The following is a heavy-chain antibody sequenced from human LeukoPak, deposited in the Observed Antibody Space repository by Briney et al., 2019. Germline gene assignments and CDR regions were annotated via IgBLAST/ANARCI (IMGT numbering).Heavy chain of an antibody. CDR3: AYCGGDCYLSYPRFFDI. J-gene: IGHJ3*02. D-gene: IGHD2-21*02. V-gene: IGHV4-39*07. CDR2: INHSGST. CDR1: GGSISSSSYY. Sequence: SETLSLTCTVSGGSISSSSYYWDWIRQPPGKGLEWIGEINHSGSTNYNPSLKSRVTISVDTSKNQFSLKLSSVTAADTAVYYCAYCGGDCYLSYPRFFDIWGQGTMVTVSS.